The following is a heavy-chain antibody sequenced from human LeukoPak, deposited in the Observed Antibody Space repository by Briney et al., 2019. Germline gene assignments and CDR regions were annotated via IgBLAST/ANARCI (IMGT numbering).Heavy chain of an antibody. V-gene: IGHV3-11*04. J-gene: IGHJ5*02. CDR3: ARDKTIFGVVSGWFDP. Sequence: GGSLRLSCAASGFTFSDYYMSWIRQAPGKGLEWVSYISSSGSTIYYADSVKGRFTISRDNAKNSLYLQMNSLRAEDTAVYYCARDKTIFGVVSGWFDPWGQGTLVTVSS. D-gene: IGHD3-3*01. CDR1: GFTFSDYY. CDR2: ISSSGSTI.